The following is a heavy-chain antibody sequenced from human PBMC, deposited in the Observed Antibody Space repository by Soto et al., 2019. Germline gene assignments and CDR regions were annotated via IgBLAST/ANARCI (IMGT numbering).Heavy chain of an antibody. CDR1: GYTFTGYA. Sequence: ASVKVSCKASGYTFTGYAMHWVRQAPGQRLEWMGWINAGNGNTKYSQKFQGRVTITRDTSASTAYMELSSLRSEDTAVYYCARVLLEGTYYDFWSGYSAYYGMDVWGQGTTVTVSS. V-gene: IGHV1-3*01. CDR3: ARVLLEGTYYDFWSGYSAYYGMDV. D-gene: IGHD3-3*01. CDR2: INAGNGNT. J-gene: IGHJ6*02.